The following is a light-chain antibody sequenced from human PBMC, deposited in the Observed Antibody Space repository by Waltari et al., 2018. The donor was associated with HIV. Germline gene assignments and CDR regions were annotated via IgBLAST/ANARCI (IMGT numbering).Light chain of an antibody. J-gene: IGLJ2*01. CDR1: SRDVGAYNP. CDR3: SSYTTRSTLV. CDR2: EVN. V-gene: IGLV2-14*01. Sequence: QSALTQPASVSGSPGQSITLSCTGTSRDVGAYNPISWFQQHPGKVPTFIIFEVNNRPSGVSNRFSGSKSGNTASLTISGLQAEDEADYYCSSYTTRSTLVFGGGTKLTVL.